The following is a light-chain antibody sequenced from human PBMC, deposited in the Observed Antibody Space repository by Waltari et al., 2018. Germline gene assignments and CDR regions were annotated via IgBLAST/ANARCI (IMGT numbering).Light chain of an antibody. CDR3: GGWDDSLNGWV. Sequence: QSVMTQPPSASGTPGQRVTIPCSGSNSNIGNNHVYWYQQLPGAAPKPLIYRNNQRPSGVPDRFSVSKSGTSASLAISGLRSEDEGDYYCGGWDDSLNGWVFGGGTKLTVL. V-gene: IGLV1-47*01. CDR1: NSNIGNNH. CDR2: RNN. J-gene: IGLJ3*02.